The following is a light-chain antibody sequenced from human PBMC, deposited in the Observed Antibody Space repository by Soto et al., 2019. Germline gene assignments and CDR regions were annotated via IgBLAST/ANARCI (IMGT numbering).Light chain of an antibody. Sequence: EIVLTQSPGTLSLSPGERATLSCRASQSVSSSYLAWYQQKPGQPRRLLIYGASNRATGIPDRFSGSGSGTDFTLTISRLEPEDFAVYYCQQYGNSPWTFGQGTKVEI. V-gene: IGKV3-20*01. J-gene: IGKJ1*01. CDR3: QQYGNSPWT. CDR1: QSVSSSY. CDR2: GAS.